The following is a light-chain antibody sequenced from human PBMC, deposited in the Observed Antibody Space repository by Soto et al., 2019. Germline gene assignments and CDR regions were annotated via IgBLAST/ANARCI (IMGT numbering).Light chain of an antibody. CDR1: TSDIGTNG. CDR2: TTN. CDR3: ATWHDSFYV. J-gene: IGLJ1*01. Sequence: QSVLTQPPSASGTPGQRVTVSCSGSTSDIGTNGVNWFQHLPGTAPRLLIYTTNQRPSGVPDRFSGSKSGTSASLAISGLQSEDEATYYCATWHDSFYVFGTGTKLTVL. V-gene: IGLV1-44*01.